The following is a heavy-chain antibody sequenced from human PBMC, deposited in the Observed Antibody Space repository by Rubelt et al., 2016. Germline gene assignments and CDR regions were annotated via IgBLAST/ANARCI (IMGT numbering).Heavy chain of an antibody. V-gene: IGHV1-46*01. Sequence: KPGASVKVSCEASGDTFTSYYLHWVRQAPGQGLEWMGIINPSGGTTTYAQRFKGRVTVTRDTATSTVYMELSSLRSEDTAVYYCARDSRTATTGSMNWFDPWGQGTLVTVSS. CDR1: GDTFTSYY. CDR3: ARDSRTATTGSMNWFDP. J-gene: IGHJ5*02. D-gene: IGHD4-11*01. CDR2: INPSGGTT.